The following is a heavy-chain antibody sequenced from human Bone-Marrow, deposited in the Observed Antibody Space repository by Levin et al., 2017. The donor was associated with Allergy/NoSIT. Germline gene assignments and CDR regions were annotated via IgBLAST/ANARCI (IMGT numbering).Heavy chain of an antibody. CDR2: VYYSRST. D-gene: IGHD5-24*01. CDR1: GGSINSGDYF. J-gene: IGHJ5*02. CDR3: ARTGTLATKTGYRVDA. V-gene: IGHV4-30-4*01. Sequence: PSETLSLTCTVSGGSINSGDYFWSWIRQPPGKGLEWIGYVYYSRSTYYSPSLKSRVTISVDASKNQFSLKLNSVTAAATAVYYCARTGTLATKTGYRVDAWGQGTPVTVSS.